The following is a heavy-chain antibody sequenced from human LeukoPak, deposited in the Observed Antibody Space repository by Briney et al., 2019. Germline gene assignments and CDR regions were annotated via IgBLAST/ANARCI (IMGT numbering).Heavy chain of an antibody. Sequence: QAGGSLRLSCAASRFTFNNYAMSWVRQAPGKGLEWVSAISGSGVITYYADSVKGRFTISRDNSKNTLYLQMNSLRVEDTAVYYCAKEGYSSTWNANFDYWGQGTLVIVSS. V-gene: IGHV3-23*01. J-gene: IGHJ4*02. CDR2: ISGSGVIT. D-gene: IGHD6-13*01. CDR3: AKEGYSSTWNANFDY. CDR1: RFTFNNYA.